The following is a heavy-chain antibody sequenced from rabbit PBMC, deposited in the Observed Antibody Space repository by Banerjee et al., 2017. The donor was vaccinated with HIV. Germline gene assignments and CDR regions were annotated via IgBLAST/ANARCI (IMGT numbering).Heavy chain of an antibody. CDR1: GFSFSNNYV. Sequence: QSLEESGGDLVKPGASLTLTCKASGFSFSNNYVMCWVRQAPGKGLEWIACINISSGNTVYASWAKGRFTISKTSSTTVTLQMTSLTVADTATYICARDQAGSGVYFDLWGQGTLVTVS. CDR3: ARDQAGSGVYFDL. CDR2: INISSGNT. J-gene: IGHJ4*01. V-gene: IGHV1S40*01. D-gene: IGHD4-2*01.